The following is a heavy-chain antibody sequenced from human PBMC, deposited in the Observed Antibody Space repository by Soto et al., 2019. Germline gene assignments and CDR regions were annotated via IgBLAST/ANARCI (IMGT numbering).Heavy chain of an antibody. Sequence: VKVSCKASGYTFSGYYMHWVRQAPGQGLEWMGSINPKNGGTNYAQKLQGRVSMTRDTSISTAYTELSRLRSDDTAVYYCARENTAISYYYYGMDEWGQGTTVTVSS. CDR3: ARENTAISYYYYGMDE. J-gene: IGHJ6*02. D-gene: IGHD4-17*01. V-gene: IGHV1-2*02. CDR1: GYTFSGYY. CDR2: INPKNGGT.